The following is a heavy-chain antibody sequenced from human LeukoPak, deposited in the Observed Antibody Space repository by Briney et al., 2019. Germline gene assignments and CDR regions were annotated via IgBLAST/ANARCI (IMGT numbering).Heavy chain of an antibody. CDR3: ARDLPFDV. J-gene: IGHJ3*01. CDR1: GVSISNSY. Sequence: SETLSLTCTVSGVSISNSYWNWIRQPPGKGLEWIGYINYSGSTNYNPSLKSRVTISLDTSKNQFSLKLSSVTAADTAVYFCARDLPFDVWGQGTMVTVSS. V-gene: IGHV4-59*01. CDR2: INYSGST.